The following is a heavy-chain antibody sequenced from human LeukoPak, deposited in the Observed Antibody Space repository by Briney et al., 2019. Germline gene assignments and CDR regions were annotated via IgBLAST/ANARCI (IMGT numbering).Heavy chain of an antibody. V-gene: IGHV3-23*01. J-gene: IGHJ6*02. D-gene: IGHD3-3*01. CDR1: GFIFSSYA. Sequence: GGSLRLSCAASGFIFSSYAMSWVRQAPGKGLEWVSGISGSGDSTFYADSAEGWFTISRDNSKNTLYLQMNSLRAEDTAVYYCAKDGNDFWSGYGMDVWGQGTTVTVSS. CDR2: ISGSGDST. CDR3: AKDGNDFWSGYGMDV.